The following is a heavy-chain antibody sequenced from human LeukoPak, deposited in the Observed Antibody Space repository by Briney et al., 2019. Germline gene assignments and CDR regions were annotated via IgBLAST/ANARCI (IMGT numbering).Heavy chain of an antibody. CDR1: GGSISSSSYY. CDR2: IYYSGST. J-gene: IGHJ4*02. Sequence: PSETLSLTCTVSGGSISSSSYYWGWIRQPPGKGLEWIGSIYYSGSTYYNPSLKSRVTISVDTSKNQFSLKLSSVTAADTAVYYCARWEVGATMSDYWGQGTLVTVSS. D-gene: IGHD1-26*01. V-gene: IGHV4-39*01. CDR3: ARWEVGATMSDY.